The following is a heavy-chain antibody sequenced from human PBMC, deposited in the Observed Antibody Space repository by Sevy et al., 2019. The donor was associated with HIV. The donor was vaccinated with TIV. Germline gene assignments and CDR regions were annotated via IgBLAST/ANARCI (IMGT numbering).Heavy chain of an antibody. V-gene: IGHV3-74*01. CDR3: VRVNIPAAE. D-gene: IGHD6-13*01. CDR1: GFTFSTYW. J-gene: IGHJ4*02. Sequence: GGSLRLSCAASGFTFSTYWMHWVRQVPGKGLVWVSRINSDGSGTTYAGSVKGRFTISRDNAKNTLYLQMNSLRVEDTAVYYCVRVNIPAAEWGQGALVTVSS. CDR2: INSDGSGT.